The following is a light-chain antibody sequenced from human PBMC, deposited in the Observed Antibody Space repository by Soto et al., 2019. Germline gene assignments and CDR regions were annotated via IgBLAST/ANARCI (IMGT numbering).Light chain of an antibody. J-gene: IGKJ2*01. Sequence: EIVLTQSPGTLSLSPGERATLFCRASQSVSSNLAWYQQKPGQAPRLLIYGASTRATGIPARFSGSGSGTEFTLTISSMQSEDFAVYYCQQYNNGPPYTFGQGTKLEIK. CDR3: QQYNNGPPYT. CDR2: GAS. CDR1: QSVSSN. V-gene: IGKV3-15*01.